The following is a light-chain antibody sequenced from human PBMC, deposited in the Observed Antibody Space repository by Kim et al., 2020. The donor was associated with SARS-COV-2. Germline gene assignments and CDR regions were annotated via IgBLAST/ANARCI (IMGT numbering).Light chain of an antibody. CDR3: QQRSSWTPT. Sequence: PGERATLSCRASHSSGNSLAWYQQKPGQAPRLLIHDAANGATDIPARFSGSGSGTDFTLTISRLEPEDFAVYFCQQRSSWTPTFGQGTRLEIK. J-gene: IGKJ5*01. CDR2: DAA. CDR1: HSSGNS. V-gene: IGKV3-11*01.